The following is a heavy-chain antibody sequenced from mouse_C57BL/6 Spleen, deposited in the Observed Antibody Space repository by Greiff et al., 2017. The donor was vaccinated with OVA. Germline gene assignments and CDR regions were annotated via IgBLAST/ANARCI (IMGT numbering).Heavy chain of an antibody. V-gene: IGHV5-4*01. J-gene: IGHJ3*01. CDR1: GFTFSSYA. D-gene: IGHD2-1*01. CDR3: ARDNYGNSAWFAC. CDR2: ISDGGSYT. Sequence: EVQLVESGGGLVKPGGSLKLSCAASGFTFSSYAMSWVRQTPEKRLEWVATISDGGSYTYYPDNVKGRFTISRDNAKNNLYLQMSHLKSEDTAMYCCARDNYGNSAWFACWGQGTLVTVSA.